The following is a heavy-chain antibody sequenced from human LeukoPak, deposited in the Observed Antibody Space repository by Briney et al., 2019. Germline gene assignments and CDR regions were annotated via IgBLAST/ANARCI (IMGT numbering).Heavy chain of an antibody. CDR2: IFYTGST. V-gene: IGHV4-61*01. D-gene: IGHD6-25*01. Sequence: KPSETLSLTCTVSGGSVNSDNYYWSWIRQPPGRGLEWIGYIFYTGSTTYNPSLRSRVTISVDTSKNQFSLKVSSVTAADTAVYYCARDVGFDWGQGTMGAVSS. J-gene: IGHJ4*02. CDR3: ARDVGFD. CDR1: GGSVNSDNYY.